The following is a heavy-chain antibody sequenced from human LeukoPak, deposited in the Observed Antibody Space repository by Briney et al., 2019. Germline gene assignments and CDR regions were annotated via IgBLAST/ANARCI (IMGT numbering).Heavy chain of an antibody. CDR3: ARERATTSWSGAGLLFDY. CDR1: GFTFSSYE. J-gene: IGHJ4*02. D-gene: IGHD5-12*01. CDR2: ISSSGSTI. Sequence: GGSLRLSCAASGFTFSSYEMNWVRQAPGKGLEWVSYISSSGSTIYYADSVKGRFTISRDNAENSLYLQMNSLRAEDTAVYYCARERATTSWSGAGLLFDYWGQGTLVTVSS. V-gene: IGHV3-48*03.